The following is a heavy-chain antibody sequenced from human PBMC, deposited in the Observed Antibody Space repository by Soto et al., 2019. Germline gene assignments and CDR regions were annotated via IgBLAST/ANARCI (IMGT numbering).Heavy chain of an antibody. D-gene: IGHD5-12*01. V-gene: IGHV3-30-3*01. CDR3: ARVSISGYRYYYYGMDV. CDR1: GFTFSSYA. Sequence: QVQLVESGGGVVQPGRSLRLSCAASGFTFSSYAMHWVRQAPGKGLEWVAVISYDGSNKYYADSVKGRFTISRDNSKNTLYLQMNSLSAEDTAVYYCARVSISGYRYYYYGMDVWGQGTTVTVSS. CDR2: ISYDGSNK. J-gene: IGHJ6*02.